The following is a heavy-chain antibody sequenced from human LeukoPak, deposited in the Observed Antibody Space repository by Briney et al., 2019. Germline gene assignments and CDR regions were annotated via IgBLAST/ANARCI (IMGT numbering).Heavy chain of an antibody. J-gene: IGHJ4*02. CDR2: ISYDGSNE. Sequence: GSLRLSCAASGFTFSSYVMHWVRQAPGKGLEWVAIISYDGSNEYYADSVKGRFTISRDNAKNSLYLRMNSLRAEDTAVYYCARSRLTVTTRGLVDYWGQGTLVTVSS. CDR3: ARSRLTVTTRGLVDY. V-gene: IGHV3-30*04. CDR1: GFTFSSYV. D-gene: IGHD4-17*01.